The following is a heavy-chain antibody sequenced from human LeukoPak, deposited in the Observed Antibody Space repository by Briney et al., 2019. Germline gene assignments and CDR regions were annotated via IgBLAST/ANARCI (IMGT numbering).Heavy chain of an antibody. Sequence: GGSLRLSCVVSGITVSNYGMSWVRQAPGKGLEWVSGISESGGGTNYADSVKGRFFISRDNAKNTLYLQMNSLRAEDTAVYYCAKDGLVGYDDFDYWGQGTLVTVSS. CDR3: AKDGLVGYDDFDY. D-gene: IGHD5-12*01. CDR1: GITVSNYG. J-gene: IGHJ4*02. CDR2: ISESGGGT. V-gene: IGHV3-23*01.